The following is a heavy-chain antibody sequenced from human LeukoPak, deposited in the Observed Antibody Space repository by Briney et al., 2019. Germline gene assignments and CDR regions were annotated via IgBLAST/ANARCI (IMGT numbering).Heavy chain of an antibody. D-gene: IGHD5-12*01. Sequence: GGSLRLSCAASGFTFSSYWMHWVRQAPGKGLVWVSRINSDGSTTTYADSVKGRFTISRDNSKNTVYLQMNSLRAEDTAVYYCAKGGVYSGYAFDPWGQGTLVTVSS. J-gene: IGHJ5*02. V-gene: IGHV3-74*01. CDR3: AKGGVYSGYAFDP. CDR1: GFTFSSYW. CDR2: INSDGSTT.